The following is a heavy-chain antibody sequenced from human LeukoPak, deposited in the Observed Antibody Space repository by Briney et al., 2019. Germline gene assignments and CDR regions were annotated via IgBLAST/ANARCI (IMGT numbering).Heavy chain of an antibody. Sequence: GGSLTLSGAASGLSFSNYAMGWVGQAPGKGLEWVSTIRDSGAYRFYADSVKGRFTISRDNSNNLVYLQMNNLRAEDTAEYYCAKRARYNSARATDFDSWGQGIQVTVSS. V-gene: IGHV3-23*01. CDR1: GLSFSNYA. J-gene: IGHJ4*02. CDR2: IRDSGAYR. D-gene: IGHD6-19*01. CDR3: AKRARYNSARATDFDS.